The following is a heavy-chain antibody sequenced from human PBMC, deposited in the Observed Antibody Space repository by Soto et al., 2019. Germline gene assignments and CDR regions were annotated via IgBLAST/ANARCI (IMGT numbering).Heavy chain of an antibody. V-gene: IGHV1-8*01. CDR3: ARAYNWFDP. CDR2: VTPNSGNT. J-gene: IGHJ5*02. Sequence: ASVKVSCKASGYTFTSYDINWVRQATGQGLEWMGWVTPNSGNTGYAQKFQGRATITRNTSISTAYMELSSLTSEDTAVYYCARAYNWFDPWGQGTLVTV. CDR1: GYTFTSYD.